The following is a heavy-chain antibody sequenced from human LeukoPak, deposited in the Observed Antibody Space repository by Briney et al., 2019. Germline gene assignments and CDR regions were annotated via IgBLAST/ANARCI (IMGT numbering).Heavy chain of an antibody. CDR2: IKVDGSER. Sequence: PGGSLRLSCAASGFTFSKTWMSWVRQAPGKGLEWVANIKVDGSERYYVDSVKGRFTISRDNAKNSLYLQMNSLRAEDTAIYYWARDWNFGFDYWGQGNLVTVSS. J-gene: IGHJ4*02. CDR3: ARDWNFGFDY. CDR1: GFTFSKTW. D-gene: IGHD1-7*01. V-gene: IGHV3-7*01.